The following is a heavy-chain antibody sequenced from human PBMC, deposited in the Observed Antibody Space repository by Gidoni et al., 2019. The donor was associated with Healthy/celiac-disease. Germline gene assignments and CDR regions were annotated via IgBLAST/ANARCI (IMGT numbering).Heavy chain of an antibody. J-gene: IGHJ4*02. CDR2: ISGSGGST. D-gene: IGHD2-2*02. CDR3: AKDLSDIVVVPAAIHGGVFDY. CDR1: GFPFSSYA. V-gene: IGHV3-23*01. Sequence: EVQLLESGGGLVQPGGSLRLSCAASGFPFSSYALSWVRQAPGKGLEWVSAISGSGGSTYYADSVKGRFTISRDNSKNTLYLQRNSLRAEDTAVYYCAKDLSDIVVVPAAIHGGVFDYWGQGTLVTVSS.